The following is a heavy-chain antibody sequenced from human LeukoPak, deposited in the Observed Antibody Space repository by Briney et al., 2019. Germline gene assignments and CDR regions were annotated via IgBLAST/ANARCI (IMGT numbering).Heavy chain of an antibody. V-gene: IGHV1-2*02. CDR1: GYTFTGYY. CDR3: ASAPIATGGYYYVLLNY. CDR2: INPNSGGT. J-gene: IGHJ4*02. D-gene: IGHD3-22*01. Sequence: ASVKVSCKASGYTFTGYYMHWVRQAPGQGLEGMGWINPNSGGTNYAQKFQGRVTMTRDTSIRTAYMELSSLRSDDTAMYYCASAPIATGGYYYVLLNYWGQGTLVTVSS.